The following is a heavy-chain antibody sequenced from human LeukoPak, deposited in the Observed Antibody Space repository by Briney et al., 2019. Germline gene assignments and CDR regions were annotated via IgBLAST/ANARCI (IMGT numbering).Heavy chain of an antibody. J-gene: IGHJ3*02. CDR2: ISSSSSTI. D-gene: IGHD3/OR15-3a*01. V-gene: IGHV3-48*01. Sequence: GGSLRLSCAASGFTFSSYSMNWVRQAPGKGLEWVSYISSSSSTIYYADSVKGRFTISRDNAKNSLYLQMNSLRAEDTAVYYCAILYDFWNLGDAFDIWGQGTMVTVSS. CDR3: AILYDFWNLGDAFDI. CDR1: GFTFSSYS.